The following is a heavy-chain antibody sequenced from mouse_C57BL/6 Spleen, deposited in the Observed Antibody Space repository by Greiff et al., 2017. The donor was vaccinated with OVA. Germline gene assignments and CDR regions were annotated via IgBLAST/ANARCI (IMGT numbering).Heavy chain of an antibody. Sequence: VQLKESGGGLVKPGGSLKLSCAASGFTFSSYAMSWVRQTPEKRLEWVATISDGGSYTYYPDNVKGRFTISRDNAKNNLYLQMSHLKSEDTAMYYCAREEIEVYFDYWGQGTTLTVSS. CDR3: AREEIEVYFDY. V-gene: IGHV5-4*01. J-gene: IGHJ2*01. CDR2: ISDGGSYT. CDR1: GFTFSSYA.